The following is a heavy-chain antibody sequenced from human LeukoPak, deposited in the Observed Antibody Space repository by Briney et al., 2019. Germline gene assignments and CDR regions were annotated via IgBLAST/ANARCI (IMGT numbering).Heavy chain of an antibody. CDR1: GFTFSSYA. D-gene: IGHD3-22*01. Sequence: PGGSLRLSCAASGFTFSSYAMSWVRQAPGKGLVWVSRLNTDGSSTDYADSVKGRFTISRDNAKNTLYLQMNSLRAEDTAVYYCARWDRSGYYSFDYWGQGTLVTVSS. J-gene: IGHJ4*02. CDR3: ARWDRSGYYSFDY. V-gene: IGHV3-74*01. CDR2: LNTDGSST.